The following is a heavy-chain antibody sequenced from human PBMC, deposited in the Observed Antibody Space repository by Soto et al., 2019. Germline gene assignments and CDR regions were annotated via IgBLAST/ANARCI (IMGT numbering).Heavy chain of an antibody. CDR1: GFTFRNYD. CDR3: ARVERRWFRELLYXVGFDV. D-gene: IGHD3-10*01. V-gene: IGHV3-13*01. CDR2: IGTAGDT. J-gene: IGHJ6*02. Sequence: PGGSLRLCCVASGFTFRNYDIHWVRQGGGKGLEWVSGIGTAGDTYYAASVKGRFIISREDANKAVHLQMDSLRASGTAVYYCARVERRWFRELLYXVGFDVWAQGTTVTVSS.